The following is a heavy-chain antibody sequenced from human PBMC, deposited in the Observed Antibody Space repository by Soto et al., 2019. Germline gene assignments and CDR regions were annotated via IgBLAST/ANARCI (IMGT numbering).Heavy chain of an antibody. CDR1: GFTFSSYG. V-gene: IGHV3-30*18. J-gene: IGHJ6*02. CDR2: ISYDGSNK. Sequence: PGGSLRLSCAASGFTFSSYGMHWVRQAPGKGLEWVAVISYDGSNKYYADSVEGRFTISRDNSKNTLYLQMNSLRAEDTAVYYCAKDLGEGIQLWSLYYYYGMDVWGQGTTVTVS. D-gene: IGHD5-18*01. CDR3: AKDLGEGIQLWSLYYYYGMDV.